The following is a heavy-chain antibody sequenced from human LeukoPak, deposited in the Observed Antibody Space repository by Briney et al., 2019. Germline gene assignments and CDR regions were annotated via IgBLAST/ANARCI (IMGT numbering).Heavy chain of an antibody. CDR2: INQGGST. CDR3: ARVVRGYYYYYYMDV. V-gene: IGHV4-34*01. Sequence: SETLPLTCTVSDGSISSYYWSWIRQPPGKGLEWIGEINQGGSTNYNPSLKSRVTISVDTSKNQFSLKLSSVTAADTAVYYCARVVRGYYYYYYMDVWGKGTTVTVSS. CDR1: DGSISSYY. D-gene: IGHD4-23*01. J-gene: IGHJ6*03.